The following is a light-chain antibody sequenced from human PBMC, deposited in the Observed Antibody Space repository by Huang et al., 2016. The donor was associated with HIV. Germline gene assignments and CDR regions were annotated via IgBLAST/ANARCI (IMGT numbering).Light chain of an antibody. CDR1: QNINTW. J-gene: IGKJ2*01. CDR2: KAS. Sequence: DIQMTQSPSTLSVSVGDRVTITCRASQNINTWLGWYQQKPGKAPNLLIYKASSLRSGVPSRFSGSGSGTKFTLIISSLQPDDFATYYCQHYNSYSVTFGQGTKLEIK. CDR3: QHYNSYSVT. V-gene: IGKV1-5*03.